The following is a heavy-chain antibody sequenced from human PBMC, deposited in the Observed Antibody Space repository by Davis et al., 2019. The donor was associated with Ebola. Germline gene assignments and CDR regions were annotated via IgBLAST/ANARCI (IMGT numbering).Heavy chain of an antibody. CDR2: IYYSGKT. J-gene: IGHJ4*02. D-gene: IGHD5-18*01. CDR1: GGSISSSNW. CDR3: ARLVRGYDYGYGCDF. Sequence: SETLSLTCAVSGGSISSSNWWSWVRQPPGKGLEWIGNIYYSGKTYYNPSLKSRVTISVDKSKNQFSLDLSSVSAADTAIYYCARLVRGYDYGYGCDFWGQGILVTVSS. V-gene: IGHV4-4*02.